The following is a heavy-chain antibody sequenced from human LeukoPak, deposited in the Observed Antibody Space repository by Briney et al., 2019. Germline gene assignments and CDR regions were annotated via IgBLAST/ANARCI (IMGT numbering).Heavy chain of an antibody. J-gene: IGHJ4*02. Sequence: GESLKIYCQVSGYIFTNYWIGWVRQMPGKGLGSMGIIYPADSDTTDSPTFQGPVTSSADKSISTVYMQWSSLRTSDTAMYYCARQSRDGSKTRGYFLDYWGQGTLVTVSS. CDR2: IYPADSDT. CDR3: ARQSRDGSKTRGYFLDY. CDR1: GYIFTNYW. V-gene: IGHV5-51*01. D-gene: IGHD3-10*01.